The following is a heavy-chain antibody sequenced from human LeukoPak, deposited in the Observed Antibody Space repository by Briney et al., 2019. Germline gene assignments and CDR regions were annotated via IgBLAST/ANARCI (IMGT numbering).Heavy chain of an antibody. Sequence: ASVKVSCKASGYTFTTYDINWVRQATGQGLEWLGWMNPNSGNTGCAQKFQGRVTMTRNISITTAYMELSNLRSEDTAVYYCARVAGNCGGDCYRLLYWGQGTLVTVSS. D-gene: IGHD2-21*01. CDR1: GYTFTTYD. CDR3: ARVAGNCGGDCYRLLY. J-gene: IGHJ4*02. V-gene: IGHV1-8*01. CDR2: MNPNSGNT.